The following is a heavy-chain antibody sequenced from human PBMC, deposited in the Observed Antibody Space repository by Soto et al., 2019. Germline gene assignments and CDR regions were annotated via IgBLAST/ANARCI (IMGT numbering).Heavy chain of an antibody. D-gene: IGHD6-6*01. CDR3: ARGATLAARLGTTDFDY. CDR2: INPNSGGT. J-gene: IGHJ4*02. V-gene: IGHV1-2*04. Sequence: ASVKVSCKASGYTFTGYYMHWVRQAPGQGLEWMGWINPNSGGTNYAQKFQGWVTMTRDTSISTAYMELSRLRSDDTAVYYCARGATLAARLGTTDFDYWGQGTLVTXSS. CDR1: GYTFTGYY.